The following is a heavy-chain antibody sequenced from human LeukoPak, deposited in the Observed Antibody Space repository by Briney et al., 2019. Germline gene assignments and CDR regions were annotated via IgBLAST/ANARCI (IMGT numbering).Heavy chain of an antibody. CDR1: GFXFSNAW. Sequence: GGSLRLSCAASGFXFSNAWMSWVRQAPGKGLEWVGRIKSKTDGGTTDYAAPVKGRFTISRDDSKNTLYLQMNSLKTEDTAVYYCTTPIITMVRGVITWDFDYWGQGTLVTVSS. J-gene: IGHJ4*02. CDR2: IKSKTDGGTT. V-gene: IGHV3-15*01. CDR3: TTPIITMVRGVITWDFDY. D-gene: IGHD3-10*01.